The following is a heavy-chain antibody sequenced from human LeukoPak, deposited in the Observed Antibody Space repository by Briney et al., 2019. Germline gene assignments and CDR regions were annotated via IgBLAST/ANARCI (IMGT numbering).Heavy chain of an antibody. D-gene: IGHD6-13*01. V-gene: IGHV4-34*01. J-gene: IGHJ1*01. Sequence: SETLSLTCAVYGGSFSGYYWSWIRQPPGKGLEWIGEINHSGSTNYNPSLKSRVTMSVDTSKNQFSLKLSSVTAADTAVYYCARHGGYSSPYLHWGQGTLVTVSS. CDR2: INHSGST. CDR3: ARHGGYSSPYLH. CDR1: GGSFSGYY.